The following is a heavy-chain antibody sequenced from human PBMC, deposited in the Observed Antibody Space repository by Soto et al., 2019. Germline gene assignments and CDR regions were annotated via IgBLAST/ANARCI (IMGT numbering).Heavy chain of an antibody. D-gene: IGHD2-2*01. Sequence: SETLSLTCAVYGGSLSGYYWSWIRQPPGKGLEWIGEINHSGSTNYNPSLKSRVTISVDTSKNQFSLKLSSVTAADTAVYYCARGEYQLLQYYYYGMDVWGQGTTVTVSS. CDR3: ARGEYQLLQYYYYGMDV. CDR2: INHSGST. CDR1: GGSLSGYY. V-gene: IGHV4-34*01. J-gene: IGHJ6*02.